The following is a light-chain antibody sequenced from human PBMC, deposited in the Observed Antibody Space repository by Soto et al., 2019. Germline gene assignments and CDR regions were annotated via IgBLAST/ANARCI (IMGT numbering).Light chain of an antibody. CDR2: DAS. Sequence: DIQMTQSPSSLSASVGDRVTITCQASQDIKNYLNWYQQKSVKAPKLLIYDASDLETGVPSRFSGSGSGTDFTFTINSLQPEDIATYYCQQYDNLPLTFGGGTKVEIK. CDR3: QQYDNLPLT. CDR1: QDIKNY. J-gene: IGKJ4*01. V-gene: IGKV1-33*01.